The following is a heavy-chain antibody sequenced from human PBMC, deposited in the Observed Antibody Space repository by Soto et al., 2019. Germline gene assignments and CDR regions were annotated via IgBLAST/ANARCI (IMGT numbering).Heavy chain of an antibody. CDR2: ISANDVGT. CDR3: AKAKNDYNWDNRPPFDY. J-gene: IGHJ4*02. V-gene: IGHV3-23*01. CDR1: GFTLRNYA. Sequence: GGSLRLSCEASGFTLRNYAMTWIRQAPGKGLEWVSLISANDVGTYYAESVKTRFTISTDQFRNTVYLQMDSLRADDTAIYYCAKAKNDYNWDNRPPFDYWGQGTLVTVSS. D-gene: IGHD1-20*01.